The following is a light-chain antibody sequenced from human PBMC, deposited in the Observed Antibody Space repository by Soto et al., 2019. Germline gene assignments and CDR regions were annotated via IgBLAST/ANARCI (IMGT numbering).Light chain of an antibody. Sequence: QSALTQPRSVSGSPGQSVTISCTGTSSDVGGYNYVSWYQQHPGKAPKLIIYDVTNRPSGVSNRFSGSKSGNTASLSISGLQAEDEGEYFCSSFPGITSPVIFGGGTKLTVL. CDR1: SSDVGGYNY. CDR3: SSFPGITSPVI. V-gene: IGLV2-11*01. J-gene: IGLJ2*01. CDR2: DVT.